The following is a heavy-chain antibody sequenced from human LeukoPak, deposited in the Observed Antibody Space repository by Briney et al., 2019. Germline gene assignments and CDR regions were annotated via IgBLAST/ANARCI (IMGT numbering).Heavy chain of an antibody. V-gene: IGHV1-8*03. J-gene: IGHJ5*02. Sequence: ASVKVSCKASGYTFTSYDVNWVRQATGQGLEWMGWMNPNSGKTGYAQRFQGRVTITADESTSTAYMELSSLRSEDTAVYYCARRVAGTTGWFDPWGQGTLVTVSS. CDR3: ARRVAGTTGWFDP. CDR1: GYTFTSYD. D-gene: IGHD1-7*01. CDR2: MNPNSGKT.